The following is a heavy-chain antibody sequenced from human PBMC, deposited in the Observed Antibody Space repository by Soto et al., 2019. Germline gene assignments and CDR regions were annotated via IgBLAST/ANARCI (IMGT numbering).Heavy chain of an antibody. D-gene: IGHD1-26*01. CDR1: GCTISNSY. V-gene: IGHV4-59*13. J-gene: IGHJ4*02. Sequence: SETLSLTCTVSGCTISNSYWSWIRQPPGKGLEWIGYIYYSGNTNYSPSLRSRVTISIDTSKNQFSLNLNSMTAADTAVYYCAKWWELPRGHFDYWGQGTLVTVS. CDR3: AKWWELPRGHFDY. CDR2: IYYSGNT.